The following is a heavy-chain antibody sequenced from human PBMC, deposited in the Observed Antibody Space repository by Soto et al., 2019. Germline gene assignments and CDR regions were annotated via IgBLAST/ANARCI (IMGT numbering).Heavy chain of an antibody. Sequence: GGSLRLSCAASGFTFSSYAMHWVRQAPGKGLEWVAVISYDGSNKYYADSVKGRFTISRDNSKNTLYLQMNSLRAEDTAVYYCARDLEMATNNDAFDIWGQGTMVTVSS. D-gene: IGHD5-12*01. CDR2: ISYDGSNK. CDR3: ARDLEMATNNDAFDI. J-gene: IGHJ3*02. V-gene: IGHV3-30-3*01. CDR1: GFTFSSYA.